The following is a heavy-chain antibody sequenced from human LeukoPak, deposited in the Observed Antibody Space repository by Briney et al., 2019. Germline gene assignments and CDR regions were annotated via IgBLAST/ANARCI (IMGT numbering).Heavy chain of an antibody. V-gene: IGHV3-30*02. CDR3: AKPVDIVATDPGQNWFDP. Sequence: GGSLGLSCAASGFTFSSYGMHWVRQAPGKGLEWVAFIRYDGSNKYYADSVKGRFTISRDNSKNTLYLQMNSLRAEDTAVYYCAKPVDIVATDPGQNWFDPWGQGTLVTVSS. CDR2: IRYDGSNK. CDR1: GFTFSSYG. D-gene: IGHD5-12*01. J-gene: IGHJ5*02.